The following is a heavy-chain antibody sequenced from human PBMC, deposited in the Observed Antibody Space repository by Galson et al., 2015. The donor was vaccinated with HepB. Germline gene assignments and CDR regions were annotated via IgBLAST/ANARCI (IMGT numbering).Heavy chain of an antibody. D-gene: IGHD3-22*01. J-gene: IGHJ3*02. CDR2: FDPEDGET. CDR3: ATPRTYYYDSSGYYVFEKNDAFDI. CDR1: GYTLTELS. Sequence: SVKVSCKVSGYTLTELSMHWVRQAPGKGLEWMGGFDPEDGETIYAQKFQGRVTMTEDTSTDTAYMELSSLRSEDTAVYYCATPRTYYYDSSGYYVFEKNDAFDIWGQGTMVTVSS. V-gene: IGHV1-24*01.